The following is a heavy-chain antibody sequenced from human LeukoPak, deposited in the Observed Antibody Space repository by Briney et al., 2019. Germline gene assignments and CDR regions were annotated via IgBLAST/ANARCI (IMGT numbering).Heavy chain of an antibody. CDR3: ARRSGAGYYFDY. V-gene: IGHV5-51*01. Sequence: GESLKISFQASGYRFTSYWIGWVRQMPGKGLEWMGIIYPGDSDTRHSPSFQGQVTISADKSISTAYLQWSSLKASDTAMYYCARRSGAGYYFDYWGQGTLVTVSS. CDR1: GYRFTSYW. D-gene: IGHD6-13*01. CDR2: IYPGDSDT. J-gene: IGHJ4*02.